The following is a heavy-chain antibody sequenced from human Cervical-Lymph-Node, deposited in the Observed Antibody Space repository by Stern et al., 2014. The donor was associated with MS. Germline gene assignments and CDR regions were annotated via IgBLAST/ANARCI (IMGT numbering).Heavy chain of an antibody. J-gene: IGHJ6*02. D-gene: IGHD3-3*01. Sequence: VQLVESGPGLVKPSETLSLTCTVSGASVSSGSYYWGWIRQSPGKRLEWIGYVYYTGTPYSNPSLSSRVTISIDPSHNHFFLNLPSVTATDTAVYYCARHDQFLGGMDVWGQGTTVTVSS. CDR3: ARHDQFLGGMDV. CDR2: VYYTGTP. V-gene: IGHV4-39*01. CDR1: GASVSSGSYY.